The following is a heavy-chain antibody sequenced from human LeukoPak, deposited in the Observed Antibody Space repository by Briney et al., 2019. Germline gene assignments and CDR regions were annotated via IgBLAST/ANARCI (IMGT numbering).Heavy chain of an antibody. J-gene: IGHJ4*02. CDR2: INPNSGDT. Sequence: GASVKVSCKASGYTFTRYDMNWVRQAPGQGLEWMGWINPNSGDTNYAQKFQGRVTMTRDTSINTAYMELSRLRTDDAAVYYCAKNPYEYYFDYWGQGTLVTVSS. CDR1: GYTFTRYD. CDR3: AKNPYEYYFDY. V-gene: IGHV1-2*02. D-gene: IGHD5-12*01.